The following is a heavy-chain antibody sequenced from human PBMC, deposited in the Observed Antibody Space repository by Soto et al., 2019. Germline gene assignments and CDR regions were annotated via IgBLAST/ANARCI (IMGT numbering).Heavy chain of an antibody. J-gene: IGHJ4*02. CDR1: GGSIISGGYY. V-gene: IGHV4-31*03. CDR3: ARVSYYYDSSGYHMYYFDY. Sequence: SETLSLTCTVSGGSIISGGYYWSWIRQHPGKGLEWIGYIYYSGSTYYNPSLKSRVTISVDTSKNQFSLKLSSVTAADTAVYYCARVSYYYDSSGYHMYYFDYWGQGTLVTVSS. CDR2: IYYSGST. D-gene: IGHD3-22*01.